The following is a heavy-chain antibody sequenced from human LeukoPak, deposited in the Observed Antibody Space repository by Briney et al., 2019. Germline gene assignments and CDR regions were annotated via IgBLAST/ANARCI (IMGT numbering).Heavy chain of an antibody. CDR3: VRGVYGSGSYWFDP. V-gene: IGHV1-46*01. J-gene: IGHJ5*02. D-gene: IGHD3-10*01. CDR2: VNPAGGST. Sequence: ASVKVSCKSSGYTLTNYYMRWVRQAPGQGLEWMGVVNPAGGSTSYAQIFQDRVTMTRETSTSTVHMELSSLRSEDTAVYYCVRGVYGSGSYWFDPWGQGTLVTVSS. CDR1: GYTLTNYY.